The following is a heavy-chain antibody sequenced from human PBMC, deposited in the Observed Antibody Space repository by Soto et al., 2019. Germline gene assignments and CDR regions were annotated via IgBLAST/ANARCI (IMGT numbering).Heavy chain of an antibody. CDR3: AHKGPEDWPLDY. J-gene: IGHJ4*01. V-gene: IGHV2-5*02. CDR2: IYWDDSK. CDR1: GFSLSTSGVG. D-gene: IGHD3-9*01. Sequence: QITLKESGPTLVRPTQTLTLTCAFSGFSLSTSGVGVGWIRQPPGKALEWLAVIYWDDSKHYSPSLRSRFTTTKDTSTNQVVLTMTNMDPMHTRTYFCAHKGPEDWPLDYWGQGTLVTVSS.